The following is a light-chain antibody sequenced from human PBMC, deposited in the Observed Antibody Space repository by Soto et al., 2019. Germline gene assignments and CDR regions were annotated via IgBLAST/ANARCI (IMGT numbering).Light chain of an antibody. Sequence: EIVLTQSPATLSLSPGERATLSCRASQSVSSYLAWYQHKPGQAPRLLIYDASNRATGIPARFSGSGSGTDFTLTISSLEPEDFAVYYCQQRSNWPPTWTF. CDR2: DAS. V-gene: IGKV3-11*01. CDR1: QSVSSY. CDR3: QQRSNWPPTWT. J-gene: IGKJ1*01.